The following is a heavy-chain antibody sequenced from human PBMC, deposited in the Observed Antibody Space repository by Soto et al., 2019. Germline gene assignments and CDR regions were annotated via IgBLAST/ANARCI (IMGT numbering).Heavy chain of an antibody. V-gene: IGHV1-2*04. D-gene: IGHD2-2*01. CDR2: INPNSGGT. Sequence: ASVKVSCKASGYTFTGYYMHWVRQAPGQGLEWMGWINPNSGGTNYAQKFQGWVTMTRDTSISTAYMELSRLRSDDTAVYYCARECSSTSCYGFDYWGKGTLVPVSP. J-gene: IGHJ4*02. CDR3: ARECSSTSCYGFDY. CDR1: GYTFTGYY.